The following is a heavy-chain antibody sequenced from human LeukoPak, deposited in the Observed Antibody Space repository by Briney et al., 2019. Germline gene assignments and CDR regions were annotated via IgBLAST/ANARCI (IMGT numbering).Heavy chain of an antibody. D-gene: IGHD3-22*01. CDR3: ARGTSSGYFQLYFDY. V-gene: IGHV3-23*01. Sequence: GGSLRLSCAASGFTFSSYGMSWVRQAPGKGLEWVSAISGSGGSTYYADSVKGRFTISRDNSKNTLYLQMNSLRAEDTAVYYCARGTSSGYFQLYFDYWGQGTLVTVSS. CDR1: GFTFSSYG. J-gene: IGHJ4*02. CDR2: ISGSGGST.